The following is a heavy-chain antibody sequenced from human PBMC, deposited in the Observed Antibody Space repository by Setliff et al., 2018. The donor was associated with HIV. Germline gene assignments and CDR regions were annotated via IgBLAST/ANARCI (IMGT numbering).Heavy chain of an antibody. J-gene: IGHJ6*03. CDR3: VNLPFFYYYYMDV. CDR2: ILPVSGAA. V-gene: IGHV1-69*13. Sequence: SVKVSCKASGDTFNNYAIGWVRQAPGQGLEWMGGILPVSGAANYAQKFQGRVTITADESTATFYMEMSTLRSEDTAVYYCVNLPFFYYYYMDVWGEGDPGHRLL. CDR1: GDTFNNYA.